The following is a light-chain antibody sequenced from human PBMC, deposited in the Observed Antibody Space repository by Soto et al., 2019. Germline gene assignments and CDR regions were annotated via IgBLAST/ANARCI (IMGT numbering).Light chain of an antibody. CDR3: QQSYSTPST. Sequence: DIQMTQSPSSLSASVGDRVTITCRASQSISSYLNWYQQKPGKAPNLLIYAASSLQSGVPSRFSGSGSGTDFPLTISSLQPEDVASYYYQQSYSTPSTFGQGTKVQIK. V-gene: IGKV1-39*01. CDR1: QSISSY. CDR2: AAS. J-gene: IGKJ2*01.